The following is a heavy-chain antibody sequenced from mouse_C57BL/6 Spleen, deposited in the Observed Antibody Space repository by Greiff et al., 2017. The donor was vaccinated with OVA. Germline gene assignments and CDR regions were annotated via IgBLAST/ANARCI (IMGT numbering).Heavy chain of an antibody. CDR3: ATPGGQLRPWFAY. D-gene: IGHD3-2*02. J-gene: IGHJ3*01. V-gene: IGHV1-69*01. CDR2: LDPSDSYT. Sequence: QVQLQQPGAELVMPGASVKLSCKASGYTFTSYWMHWVKQRPGQGLEWIGELDPSDSYTNYNQKFKGKSTLTVDKSSSTAYMQLSSLTSEDSAVYYCATPGGQLRPWFAYWGQGTLVTVSA. CDR1: GYTFTSYW.